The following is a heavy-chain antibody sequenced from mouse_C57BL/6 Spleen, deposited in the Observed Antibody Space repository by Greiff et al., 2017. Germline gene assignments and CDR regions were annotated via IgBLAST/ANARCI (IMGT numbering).Heavy chain of an antibody. Sequence: ESGAELVMPGASVKLSCKASGYTFTSYWMHWVKQRHGQGLEWIGEIDPSDSYTNYKQKFKGKATLTVDKSSSTAYMQLSSLTSEDAAVYYCARDPLGDYYAMDYWGQGTSVTVSS. CDR2: IDPSDSYT. D-gene: IGHD3-3*01. J-gene: IGHJ4*01. CDR1: GYTFTSYW. CDR3: ARDPLGDYYAMDY. V-gene: IGHV1-69*01.